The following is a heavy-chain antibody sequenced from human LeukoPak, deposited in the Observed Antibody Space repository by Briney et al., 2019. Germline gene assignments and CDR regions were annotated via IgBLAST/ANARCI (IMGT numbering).Heavy chain of an antibody. CDR1: GGSISSYY. Sequence: PSETLSLTCTVSGGSISSYYWSWIRQPPGKGLEWIGYIYYSGSTNYNPSLKSRVTISVDTSKNQFSLKLSSVTAADTAVYYCARLLVEQQLVRGDYYYYYYGMDVWGQGTTVTVSS. D-gene: IGHD6-13*01. J-gene: IGHJ6*02. CDR3: ARLLVEQQLVRGDYYYYYYGMDV. CDR2: IYYSGST. V-gene: IGHV4-59*01.